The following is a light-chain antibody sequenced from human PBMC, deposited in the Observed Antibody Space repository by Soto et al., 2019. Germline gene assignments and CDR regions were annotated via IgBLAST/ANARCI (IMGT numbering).Light chain of an antibody. CDR2: EVN. J-gene: IGLJ1*01. Sequence: QSALTQPPSASGSPGRSVTISCTGTSSDIGGYNYVSWYQQHPGKAPKLMIYEVNKRPSGVPDRFSGSKSGNTASLTVSGLQAEDEADYYCCSYAGSYTYVFGSGTKLTVL. CDR3: CSYAGSYTYV. CDR1: SSDIGGYNY. V-gene: IGLV2-8*01.